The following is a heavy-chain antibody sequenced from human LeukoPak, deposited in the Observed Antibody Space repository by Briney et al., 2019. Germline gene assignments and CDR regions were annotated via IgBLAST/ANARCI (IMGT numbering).Heavy chain of an antibody. D-gene: IGHD3-22*01. J-gene: IGHJ4*02. CDR1: GYTFTGYY. CDR2: INPNSGGT. Sequence: ASVKVSCKASGYTFTGYYVHWVRQAPGQGLEWMGRINPNSGGTNYAQKFQGRVTMTRDTSISTAYMELSRLRSDDTAVYYCARDSLLYHYDREFDYWGQGTLVTVSS. CDR3: ARDSLLYHYDREFDY. V-gene: IGHV1-2*06.